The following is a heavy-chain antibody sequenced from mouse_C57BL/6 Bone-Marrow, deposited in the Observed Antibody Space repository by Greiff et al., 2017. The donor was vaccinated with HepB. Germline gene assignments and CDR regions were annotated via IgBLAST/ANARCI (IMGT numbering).Heavy chain of an antibody. CDR3: ARGGGSSWYFDV. CDR2: INPSNGGT. V-gene: IGHV1-53*01. Sequence: QVQLQQPGTELVKPGASVKLSCKASGYTFTSYWMHWVKQRPGQGLEWIGNINPSNGGTNYNEKFKSKATLTADKSSSTAYMELRSLTSEDSAVYFCARGGGSSWYFDVWGTGTTVTVSS. CDR1: GYTFTSYW. D-gene: IGHD1-1*01. J-gene: IGHJ1*03.